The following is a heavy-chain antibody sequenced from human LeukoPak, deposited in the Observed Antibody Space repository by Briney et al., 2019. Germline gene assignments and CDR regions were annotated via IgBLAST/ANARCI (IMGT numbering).Heavy chain of an antibody. J-gene: IGHJ6*03. V-gene: IGHV1-69*13. CDR3: AIGPESIVVVVAAPRLGYYYMDV. Sequence: SVKVSCKASGGTFSSYAISWVRQAPGQGLEWMGGIIPIFGTANYAQKFQGRVTITADESTSTAYMELSSLRSEDTAVYYCAIGPESIVVVVAAPRLGYYYMDVWGKGTTVTVSS. D-gene: IGHD2-15*01. CDR1: GGTFSSYA. CDR2: IIPIFGTA.